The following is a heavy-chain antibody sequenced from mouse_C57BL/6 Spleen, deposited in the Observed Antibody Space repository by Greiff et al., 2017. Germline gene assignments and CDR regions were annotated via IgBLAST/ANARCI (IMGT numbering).Heavy chain of an antibody. CDR3: ARQEDGGYFDS. CDR1: GYTFTDYY. V-gene: IGHV1-19*01. J-gene: IGHJ2*01. CDR2: INPYNGGT. Sequence: VQLQQSGPVLVKPGASVKMSCKASGYTFTDYYMNWVKQTPGKSLEWIGVINPYNGGTSYNQKFKGKATLTVDKSSSTAYMELNSLTSEDSAVFYCARQEDGGYFDSWGQGTTLTVSS.